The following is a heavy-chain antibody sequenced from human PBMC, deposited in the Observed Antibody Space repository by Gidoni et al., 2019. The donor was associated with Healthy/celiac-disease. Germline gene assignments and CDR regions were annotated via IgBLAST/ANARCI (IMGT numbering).Heavy chain of an antibody. CDR2: ISSSSSYI. J-gene: IGHJ5*02. V-gene: IGHV3-21*01. CDR1: GSTSSRYS. Sequence: EVQLVESRGGLVTPGGSPGLSCATSGSTSSRYSMTWVRQAPGQGLEWVSAISSSSSYIYYEDSVTGRFTISRDNAKNSLFLQMNSLRAEDTAVYYCSRARGLGASAWKFDPWGQGTLVTVSS. CDR3: SRARGLGASAWKFDP. D-gene: IGHD1-26*01.